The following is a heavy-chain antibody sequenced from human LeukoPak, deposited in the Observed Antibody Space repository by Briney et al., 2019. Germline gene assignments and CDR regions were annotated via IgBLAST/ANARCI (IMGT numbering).Heavy chain of an antibody. Sequence: GGSLRLSCAASGFTFSSYSMNWVRQAPGKGLEWVAITSYDGRDKNHADSVKGRFTISRDNSKNTLYLQMNSLRVEDTAVYYCTRESEGGTYYFDYWGQGTLVTVSS. CDR2: TSYDGRDK. D-gene: IGHD3-16*01. CDR3: TRESEGGTYYFDY. V-gene: IGHV3-30*03. CDR1: GFTFSSYS. J-gene: IGHJ4*02.